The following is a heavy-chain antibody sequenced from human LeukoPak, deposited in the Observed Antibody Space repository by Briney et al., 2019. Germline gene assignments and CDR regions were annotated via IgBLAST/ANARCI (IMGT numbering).Heavy chain of an antibody. D-gene: IGHD4-23*01. CDR3: ARGWLRYGGNLGGFDY. Sequence: ASVKVSCKASGYTFTGYYMHWVRQAPGQGREWMGWINPNSGGTNYAQKFQGSVTMTRDTSISTAYMELSRLRSDDTAVYYSARGWLRYGGNLGGFDYWRQGTLVTVSS. J-gene: IGHJ4*02. CDR2: INPNSGGT. V-gene: IGHV1-2*02. CDR1: GYTFTGYY.